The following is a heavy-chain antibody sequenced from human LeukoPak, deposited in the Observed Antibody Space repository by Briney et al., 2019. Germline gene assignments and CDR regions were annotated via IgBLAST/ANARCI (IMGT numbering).Heavy chain of an antibody. J-gene: IGHJ4*02. CDR1: GYSFTSYW. Sequence: GESLKISCKASGYSFTSYWIGWVRQMPGKGLEWMGIIDPSDSETRYTPSFQGQVTISVDKSLTTAYLQWNSLKASDTDMYYCARQTAMGRSGDYWGQGTLVTVSS. CDR2: IDPSDSET. CDR3: ARQTAMGRSGDY. D-gene: IGHD5-18*01. V-gene: IGHV5-51*01.